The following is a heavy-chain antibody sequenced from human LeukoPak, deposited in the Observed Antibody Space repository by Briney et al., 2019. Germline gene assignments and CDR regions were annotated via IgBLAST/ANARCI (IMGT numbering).Heavy chain of an antibody. CDR3: ARNIQLWFDYYYYGMDV. CDR2: INPSGGST. J-gene: IGHJ6*02. CDR1: GYTFTSYY. D-gene: IGHD5-18*01. Sequence: ASVKVSCKASGYTFTSYYMHWVRQAPGQGLEWMGIINPSGGSTSYAQKFQGRVTMTRDTSTSTVYMELSSLRSDDTAVYYCARNIQLWFDYYYYGMDVWGQGTTVTVSS. V-gene: IGHV1-46*01.